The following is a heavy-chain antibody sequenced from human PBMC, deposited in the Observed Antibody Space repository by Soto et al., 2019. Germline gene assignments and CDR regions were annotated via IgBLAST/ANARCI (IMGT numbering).Heavy chain of an antibody. Sequence: QVHLVQSGAEVKKPGASVKVSCKGSGYAFTTYGITWVRQAPGQGLEWMGWISAHNGNTNDAQKLQGRVTVTRDTSTSTAYMELRSLRSDDTAVYYCARGRYGAYWGQGALVTVSS. J-gene: IGHJ4*02. D-gene: IGHD3-10*01. V-gene: IGHV1-18*01. CDR2: ISAHNGNT. CDR1: GYAFTTYG. CDR3: ARGRYGAY.